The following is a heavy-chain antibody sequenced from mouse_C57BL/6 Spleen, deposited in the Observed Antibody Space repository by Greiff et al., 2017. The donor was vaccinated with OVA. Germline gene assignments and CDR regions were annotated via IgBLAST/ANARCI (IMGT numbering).Heavy chain of an antibody. V-gene: IGHV1-4*01. CDR3: ARENGNFYFDY. D-gene: IGHD2-1*01. Sequence: VQLQQSGAELARPGASVKMSCKASGYTFTSYTMHWVKQRPGQGLEWIGYINPSSGYTKYNQKFKDKATLTADKSSSTAYMQLSSLTSEDSAVYYCARENGNFYFDYWGQGTTLTVSS. CDR2: INPSSGYT. CDR1: GYTFTSYT. J-gene: IGHJ2*01.